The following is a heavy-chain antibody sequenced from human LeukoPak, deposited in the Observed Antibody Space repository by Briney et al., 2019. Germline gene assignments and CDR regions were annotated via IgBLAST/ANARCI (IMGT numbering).Heavy chain of an antibody. D-gene: IGHD3-3*01. CDR1: GFTFSSYG. J-gene: IGHJ4*02. CDR2: IWYDGSNK. V-gene: IGHV3-33*06. Sequence: GGSLRLSCAASGFTFSSYGMHWVPQAPGKGLEWVAVIWYDGSNKYYADSVKGRFTISRDNSKNTLYLQMNSLRAEDTAVYYCAKENNPCGYGFWSGYDYWGQGTLVTVPS. CDR3: AKENNPCGYGFWSGYDY.